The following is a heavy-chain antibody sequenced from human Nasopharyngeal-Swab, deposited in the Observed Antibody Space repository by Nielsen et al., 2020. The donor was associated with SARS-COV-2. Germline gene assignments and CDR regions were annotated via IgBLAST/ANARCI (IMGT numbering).Heavy chain of an antibody. CDR2: INSDGSST. J-gene: IGHJ4*02. Sequence: GESLKISCAASGFTFSSYRMHWVRQAPGKGLVWVSRINSDGSSTSYADSVKGRFTISRDNAKNTLYLQMNSLRAEDTAVYYCARSPTDYSNYAFDYWGQGTLVTVSS. V-gene: IGHV3-74*01. CDR1: GFTFSSYR. D-gene: IGHD4-11*01. CDR3: ARSPTDYSNYAFDY.